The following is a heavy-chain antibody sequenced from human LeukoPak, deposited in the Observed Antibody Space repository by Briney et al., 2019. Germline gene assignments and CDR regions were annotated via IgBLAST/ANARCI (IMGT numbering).Heavy chain of an antibody. J-gene: IGHJ4*02. V-gene: IGHV3-23*01. CDR1: GFTFSTYA. D-gene: IGHD5-12*01. Sequence: GGSLRLSCAASGFTFSTYAVNWVRQAPGKGLEWVSTISGSGDSTYYADSVKGRFTISRDNSKDTLYLQMNSLRAEDTAVYYCAKDRLRGYSGYGAFDYWGQGTLVTVSS. CDR2: ISGSGDST. CDR3: AKDRLRGYSGYGAFDY.